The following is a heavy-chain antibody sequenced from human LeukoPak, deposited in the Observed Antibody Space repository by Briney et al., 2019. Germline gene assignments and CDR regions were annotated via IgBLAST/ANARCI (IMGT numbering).Heavy chain of an antibody. D-gene: IGHD4-17*01. Sequence: PSETLSLTCTVSSGSISNYYWNWIRQPPGKGLEWVSYISSSSSTIYYADSVKGRFTISRDNAKNSLYLQMNSLRAEDTAVYYCASAHYGDYEGFANLNFWGQGTLVTVSS. V-gene: IGHV3-48*04. CDR2: ISSSSSTI. CDR3: ASAHYGDYEGFANLNF. CDR1: SGSISNYY. J-gene: IGHJ4*02.